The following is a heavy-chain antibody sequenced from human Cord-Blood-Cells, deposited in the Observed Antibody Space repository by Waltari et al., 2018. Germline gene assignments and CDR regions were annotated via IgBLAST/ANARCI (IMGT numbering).Heavy chain of an antibody. J-gene: IGHJ3*02. CDR1: GGSFSGYS. Sequence: QVQLQQWGAGLLKPSETLSLTCAVYGGSFSGYSWSWIRQPPGKGLEWIGEINHSGSTNYNPSIKSRVTISVDTSKNQFSLKLSSVTAADTAVYYCARGKGNAFDIWGQGTMVTVSS. D-gene: IGHD1-1*01. V-gene: IGHV4-34*01. CDR3: ARGKGNAFDI. CDR2: INHSGST.